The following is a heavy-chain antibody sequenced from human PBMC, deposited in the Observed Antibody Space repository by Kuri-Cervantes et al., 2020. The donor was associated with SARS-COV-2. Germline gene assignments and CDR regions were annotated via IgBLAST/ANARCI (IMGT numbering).Heavy chain of an antibody. V-gene: IGHV3-30*18. CDR3: AKSSGTADGGFDP. CDR2: ISYDGGNK. J-gene: IGHJ5*02. CDR1: GCTFSSYG. D-gene: IGHD6-19*01. Sequence: GESLKISCAASGCTFSSYGMHWVRQAPGKGLEWLGVISYDGGNKYYADSVKGRFTISRDNYKNTLYLQMNSLRAENTAVYYCAKSSGTADGGFDPWGQGTLVTVSS.